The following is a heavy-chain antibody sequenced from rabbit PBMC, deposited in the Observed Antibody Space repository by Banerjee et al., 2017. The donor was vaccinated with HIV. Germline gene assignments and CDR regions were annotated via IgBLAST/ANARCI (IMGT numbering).Heavy chain of an antibody. D-gene: IGHD6-1*01. CDR3: ARRYYTYNDGGDAYPYYFNL. J-gene: IGHJ4*01. CDR1: GFSFSSDYY. Sequence: QEQLVESGGGLVQPEGSLTLTCKASGFSFSSDYYMCWVRQAPGKGLEWIACIYAGSSGSTYYASWVNGRFTISKTSSTTVTLQMTSLTAADTATYFCARRYYTYNDGGDAYPYYFNLWGQGTLVTVS. CDR2: IYAGSSGST. V-gene: IGHV1S45*01.